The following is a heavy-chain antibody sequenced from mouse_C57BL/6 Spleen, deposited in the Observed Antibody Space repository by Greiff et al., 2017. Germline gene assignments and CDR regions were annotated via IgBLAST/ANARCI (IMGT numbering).Heavy chain of an antibody. CDR2: IYPGSGNT. CDR3: ARGGSYYYGSSYEYAMDY. J-gene: IGHJ4*01. CDR1: GYTFTDYY. D-gene: IGHD1-1*01. V-gene: IGHV1-76*01. Sequence: QVQLQQSGAELVRPGASVKLSCKASGYTFTDYYINWVKQRPGQGLEWIARIYPGSGNTYYNEKFKGKATLTAEKSSSTAYMQLSSLTSEDSAVYFCARGGSYYYGSSYEYAMDYWGQGTSVTVSS.